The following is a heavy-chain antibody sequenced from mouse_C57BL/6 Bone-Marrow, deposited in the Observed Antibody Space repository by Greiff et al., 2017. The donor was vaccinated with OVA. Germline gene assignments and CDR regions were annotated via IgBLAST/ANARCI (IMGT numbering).Heavy chain of an antibody. CDR1: GYTFTDYE. J-gene: IGHJ3*01. CDR3: TRAVLRPWFAY. D-gene: IGHD1-1*01. V-gene: IGHV1-15*01. CDR2: IDPETGGT. Sequence: QVQLQQSGAELVRPGASVTLSCKASGYTFTDYEMHWVKQTPVHGLEWIGAIDPETGGTAYNQKFKGKAILTADKSSSTAYMELRSLTSEDSAVYYCTRAVLRPWFAYWGQGTLVTVSA.